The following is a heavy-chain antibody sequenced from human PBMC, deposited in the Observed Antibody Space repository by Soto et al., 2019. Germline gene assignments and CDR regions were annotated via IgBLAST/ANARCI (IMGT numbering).Heavy chain of an antibody. D-gene: IGHD1-26*01. J-gene: IGHJ4*02. CDR1: GFTFSSYS. V-gene: IGHV3-21*01. Sequence: EVQLVESGGGLVKPGGSLRLSCAASGFTFSSYSMNWVRQAPGKGLEWVSSISSSSSYIYYADSVKGRFTISRDNAKNSLYLQMNSLKAEDTAVYYCARGSRGSYYDYWGQGTLVTVSS. CDR2: ISSSSSYI. CDR3: ARGSRGSYYDY.